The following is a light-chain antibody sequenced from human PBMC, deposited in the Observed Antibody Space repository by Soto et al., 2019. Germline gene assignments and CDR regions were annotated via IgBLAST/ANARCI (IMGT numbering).Light chain of an antibody. CDR1: SSDVGSYNL. Sequence: QSVLTQPASVSGSPGQSITISCTGTSSDVGSYNLVSWYQQHQGKAPKLMIYEGTKRPSGVSNRFSGSKSGNTDSLTISGLQAEDEADYYCCSYAGSSTSYVFGTGTKVTVL. V-gene: IGLV2-23*01. CDR2: EGT. J-gene: IGLJ1*01. CDR3: CSYAGSSTSYV.